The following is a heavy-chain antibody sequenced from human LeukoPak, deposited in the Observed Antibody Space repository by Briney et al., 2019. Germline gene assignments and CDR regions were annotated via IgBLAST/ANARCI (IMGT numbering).Heavy chain of an antibody. V-gene: IGHV3-23*01. CDR2: ISISGGTT. D-gene: IGHD4-17*01. CDR3: ANEIRPNDY. J-gene: IGHJ4*02. Sequence: GGSLRLSCTASAFAFSNHAMSWVRQAPGKGLEWVSPISISGGTTYYADSVKGRFTISRENSKGTLYLQMNNLRADDTAVYYCANEIRPNDYWGQGTLVTVSS. CDR1: AFAFSNHA.